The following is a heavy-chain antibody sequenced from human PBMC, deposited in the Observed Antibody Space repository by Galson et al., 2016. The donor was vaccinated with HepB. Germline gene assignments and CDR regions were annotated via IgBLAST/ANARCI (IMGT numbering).Heavy chain of an antibody. V-gene: IGHV1-69*13. Sequence: SVKVSCKASGYTFTGFHISWVRQAPGQGLEWMGGIIPISGRAHYAQNFQDKIAITADEATSTVCMELSSLTLEDTAVYYCASDYGDYSAFDVWGQGTMVTVSS. CDR3: ASDYGDYSAFDV. D-gene: IGHD4-17*01. J-gene: IGHJ3*01. CDR1: GYTFTGFH. CDR2: IIPISGRA.